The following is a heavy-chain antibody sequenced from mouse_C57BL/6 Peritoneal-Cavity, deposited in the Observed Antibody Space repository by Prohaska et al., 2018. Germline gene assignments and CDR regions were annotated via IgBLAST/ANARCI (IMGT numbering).Heavy chain of an antibody. V-gene: IGHV1-53*01. CDR3: AINWSY. D-gene: IGHD4-1*01. CDR2: SNPSNGVT. CDR1: GYTFTSYW. Sequence: QVQLQQPGTELVKPGASVKLSCKASGYTFTSYWMHWVKQRPGQGLEWIGNSNPSNGVTNYNEKFKSKATLTVDKSSITAYMQLSSLTSEDSAVYYCAINWSYWGQGTLVTVSA. J-gene: IGHJ3*01.